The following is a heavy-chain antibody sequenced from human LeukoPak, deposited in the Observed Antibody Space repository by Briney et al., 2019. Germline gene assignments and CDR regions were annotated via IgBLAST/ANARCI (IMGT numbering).Heavy chain of an antibody. D-gene: IGHD3-16*02. J-gene: IGHJ6*02. V-gene: IGHV4-59*01. Sequence: VKPSETLSLTCTVSGGSISGSYWSWIRQPPGKGLEYIGQIHYSGSPNYNPSLESRITISVDSSKNQFSLKVRSVTAADTAVYYCAKFVVNFNLEVWGQGTTVTVSS. CDR3: AKFVVNFNLEV. CDR2: IHYSGSP. CDR1: GGSISGSY.